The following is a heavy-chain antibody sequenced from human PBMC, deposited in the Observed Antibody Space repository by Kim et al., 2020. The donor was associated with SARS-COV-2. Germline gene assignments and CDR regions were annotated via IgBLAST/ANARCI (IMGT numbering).Heavy chain of an antibody. Sequence: DSVKGRFTISRDNSKNTLYLQMNSLRAEDTAVYYCARVNGYSNYYYYMDVWGKGTTVTVSS. CDR3: ARVNGYSNYYYYMDV. V-gene: IGHV3-30*01. D-gene: IGHD2-15*01. J-gene: IGHJ6*03.